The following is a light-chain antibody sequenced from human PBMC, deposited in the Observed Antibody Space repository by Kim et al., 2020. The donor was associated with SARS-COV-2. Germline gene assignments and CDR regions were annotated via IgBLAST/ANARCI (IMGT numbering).Light chain of an antibody. V-gene: IGKV2-28*01. CDR2: LGS. Sequence: GEPASISCRSSQRLLHNNEYNHLDWYVQKPGQSPQILIYLGSYRASGVPDRFSGSGSGTDFTLKISRVEAEDVGVYYCMQALQRGTFGQGTKLEI. CDR1: QRLLHNNEYNH. CDR3: MQALQRGT. J-gene: IGKJ2*01.